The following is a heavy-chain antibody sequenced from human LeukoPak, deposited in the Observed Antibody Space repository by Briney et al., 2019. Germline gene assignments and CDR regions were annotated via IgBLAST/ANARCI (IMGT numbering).Heavy chain of an antibody. CDR2: INHSGST. V-gene: IGHV4-34*01. CDR1: GGSFSGYY. CDR3: ARDGIVGAIEYCFDY. D-gene: IGHD1-26*01. J-gene: IGHJ4*02. Sequence: PSETLSLTCAVYGGSFSGYYWSWIRQPPGKGLEWIGEINHSGSTNYNPSLKSRVTISVDTSKNQFSLKLSSVTAADTAVYYCARDGIVGAIEYCFDYWGQGTLDPVFS.